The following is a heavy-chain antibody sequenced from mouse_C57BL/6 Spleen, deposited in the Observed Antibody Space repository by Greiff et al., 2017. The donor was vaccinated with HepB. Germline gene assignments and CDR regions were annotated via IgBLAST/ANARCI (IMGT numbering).Heavy chain of an antibody. Sequence: EVMLVESGGGLVKPGGSLKLSCAASGFTFSDYGMHWVRQAPEKGLEWVAYISSGSSTIYYADTVKGRFTISRDNAKNTLFLQMTSLRSEDTAMYYGARRGGYDGQAWFAYWGQGTLVTVAA. V-gene: IGHV5-17*01. CDR2: ISSGSSTI. CDR3: ARRGGYDGQAWFAY. CDR1: GFTFSDYG. J-gene: IGHJ3*01. D-gene: IGHD2-2*01.